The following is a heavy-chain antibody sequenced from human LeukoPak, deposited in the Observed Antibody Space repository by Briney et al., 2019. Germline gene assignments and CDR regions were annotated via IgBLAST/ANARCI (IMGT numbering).Heavy chain of an antibody. CDR2: ISGSSSTI. V-gene: IGHV3-48*01. J-gene: IGHJ1*01. CDR1: GFTFSSYS. CDR3: ARDRYGDPTQEYFQH. D-gene: IGHD4-17*01. Sequence: GGPLRLSCAASGFTFSSYSMNWVRQAPGKGLEWVSYISGSSSTIYYADSVKGRFTISRDNAKNSLYLQMNSLRAEDTAVYYCARDRYGDPTQEYFQHWGQGTLVTVSS.